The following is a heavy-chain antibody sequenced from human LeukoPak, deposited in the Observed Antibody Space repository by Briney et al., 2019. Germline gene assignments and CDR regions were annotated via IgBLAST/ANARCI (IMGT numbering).Heavy chain of an antibody. CDR1: GFNFNIYH. D-gene: IGHD2-2*01. J-gene: IGHJ4*02. V-gene: IGHV3-48*02. CDR3: AREWQYAPDY. Sequence: HPGGSLRLFCAASGFNFNIYHMNWVRQAPGKGLEWLSSISSRSDTIYYADSVRGRFTLSRDNAENSLYLQMRRLTDEDTAVYYCAREWQYAPDYWGQGTLVTVSS. CDR2: ISSRSDTI.